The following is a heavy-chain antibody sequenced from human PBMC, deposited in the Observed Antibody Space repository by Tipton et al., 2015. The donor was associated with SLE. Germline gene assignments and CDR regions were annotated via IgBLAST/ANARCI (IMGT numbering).Heavy chain of an antibody. V-gene: IGHV3-23*01. CDR1: GFTFSSYT. J-gene: IGHJ4*02. CDR2: ISGSGGST. D-gene: IGHD3-22*01. Sequence: GSLRLSCVASGFTFSSYTMTWVRQAPGKGLEWVSGISGSGGSTYHADSVKGRFTISRDNSKNTLYLQMNSLRVEDTAVYYCARDQYYYDSSGYYYWGQGTLVTVSS. CDR3: ARDQYYYDSSGYYY.